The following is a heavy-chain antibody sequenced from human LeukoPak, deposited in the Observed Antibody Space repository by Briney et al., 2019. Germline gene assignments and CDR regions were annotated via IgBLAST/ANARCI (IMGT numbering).Heavy chain of an antibody. CDR1: GYSISIVYY. J-gene: IGHJ4*02. D-gene: IGHD3-22*01. Sequence: PSETLSLTCAVSGYSISIVYYWGWIRQPPGKGLGWIGSVYHIVSTYYNPSLKSRVTLSMDTSKNQFSLKLNSATAADTAAYYCARHAFFDSTGYYYYFDYWGQGSLVTVSS. CDR3: ARHAFFDSTGYYYYFDY. CDR2: VYHIVST. V-gene: IGHV4-38-2*01.